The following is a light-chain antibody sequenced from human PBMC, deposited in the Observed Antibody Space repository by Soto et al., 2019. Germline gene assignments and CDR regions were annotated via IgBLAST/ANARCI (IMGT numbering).Light chain of an antibody. J-gene: IGKJ5*01. CDR3: QQYHKWRSIT. V-gene: IGKV3-15*01. CDR1: QSVSSN. CDR2: GAS. Sequence: EIVMTQSPATLSVSPGERATLSCRASQSVSSNLAWYQQKPGQAPRLLIYGASTRSTGIPARFRGSGSGTEFTLTIRSLQSEDFAVYYCQQYHKWRSITFGQGKRLESK.